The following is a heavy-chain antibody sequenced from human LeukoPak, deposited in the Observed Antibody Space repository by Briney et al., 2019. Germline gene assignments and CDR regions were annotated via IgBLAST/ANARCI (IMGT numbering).Heavy chain of an antibody. Sequence: SETLSLTCTVSGGSISSHYCSWIRQPPGKGLEWIGYIYYSGSTNYNPSLKSRVTISVDTSKNQFSLKLSSVTAADTAVYYCAREIVGAITGYYYYYMDVWGKGTTVTVSS. CDR3: AREIVGAITGYYYYYMDV. CDR1: GGSISSHY. D-gene: IGHD1-26*01. J-gene: IGHJ6*03. CDR2: IYYSGST. V-gene: IGHV4-59*11.